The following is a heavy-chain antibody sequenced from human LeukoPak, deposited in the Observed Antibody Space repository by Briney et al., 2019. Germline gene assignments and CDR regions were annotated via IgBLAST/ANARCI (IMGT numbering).Heavy chain of an antibody. CDR3: AREYDSSGYFFDY. V-gene: IGHV4-31*03. CDR1: GGSISSGGYY. CDR2: IYYSGST. J-gene: IGHJ4*02. D-gene: IGHD3-22*01. Sequence: PSQTLSLTCTVSGGSISSGGYYWSWIRQHPGKGLEWIGYIYYSGSTYYNPSLKSRVTISVDTSKNPLSLKLSSVTAADTAVYYCAREYDSSGYFFDYWGQGTLVTVSS.